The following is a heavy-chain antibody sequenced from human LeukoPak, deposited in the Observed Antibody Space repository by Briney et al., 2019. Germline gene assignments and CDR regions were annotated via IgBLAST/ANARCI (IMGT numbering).Heavy chain of an antibody. CDR1: GGTFNNSA. CDR3: AREVTVAGNEPDY. D-gene: IGHD1-1*01. CDR2: IMPLFGTA. J-gene: IGHJ4*02. Sequence: SVKVSCKTSGGTFNNSAISWVRQAPGQGLEWLGGIMPLFGTAGYAQKFQGRVTITKDESTRTVYLELTSLTSDDTAVYYCAREVTVAGNEPDYWGQGTLVTVSS. V-gene: IGHV1-69*05.